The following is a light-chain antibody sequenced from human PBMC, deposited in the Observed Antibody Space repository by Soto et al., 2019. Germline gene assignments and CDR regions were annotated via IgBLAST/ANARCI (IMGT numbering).Light chain of an antibody. CDR1: QTINTF. CDR3: QQRSNWPIT. V-gene: IGKV3-11*01. CDR2: DAS. J-gene: IGKJ5*01. Sequence: EIVLTQSPPTLSLSPGERATLSCRASQTINTFLAWYQQKPGQGPRLLIYDASDRATGIPVRFSGSGSGTDFTLTISSLEPEDFAIYYCQQRSNWPITFGQGTRLEIK.